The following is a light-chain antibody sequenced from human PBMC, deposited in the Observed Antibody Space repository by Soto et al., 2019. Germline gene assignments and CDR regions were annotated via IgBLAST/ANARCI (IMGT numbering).Light chain of an antibody. CDR3: QHCSSWPLT. J-gene: IGKJ4*01. V-gene: IGKV3-11*01. CDR2: DAS. Sequence: EIVLSQSPATLSLSPGERATVSCMASQSFSSYLAWYQQKPGQAPRLLISDASNRATGIPARFSGSGSGTDFTLTSSSLEPEDCAVYYCQHCSSWPLTFGGGTQVEIK. CDR1: QSFSSY.